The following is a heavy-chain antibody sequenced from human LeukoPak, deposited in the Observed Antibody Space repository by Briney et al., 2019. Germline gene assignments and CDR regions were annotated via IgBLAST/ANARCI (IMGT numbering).Heavy chain of an antibody. V-gene: IGHV4-38-2*01. CDR2: IYHSGST. J-gene: IGHJ4*02. Sequence: SETLSLTCAVSGYSISSGYYWGWIRQPPGKGVEWIGSIYHSGSTYYNPSLKSRVTISVDTSKNQFSLKLSSVTAADTAVYYCARHKIIGYDFWSGYPDYFDYWGQGTLVTVSS. CDR1: GYSISSGYY. CDR3: ARHKIIGYDFWSGYPDYFDY. D-gene: IGHD3-3*01.